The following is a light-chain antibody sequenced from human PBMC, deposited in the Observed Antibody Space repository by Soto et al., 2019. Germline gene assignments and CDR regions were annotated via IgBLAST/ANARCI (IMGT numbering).Light chain of an antibody. CDR1: SSDVGIYKY. CDR2: DVS. CDR3: NSYTTSSTLV. V-gene: IGLV2-14*03. Sequence: QSAPTQPASVSGSPGQSMTISCAGTSSDVGIYKYVSWYHHHPGKAPQPMIYDVSNRPSRVSNRFSGSKSGNTASLTISGLRAEDEADYYCNSYTTSSTLVFGTGTKVTVL. J-gene: IGLJ1*01.